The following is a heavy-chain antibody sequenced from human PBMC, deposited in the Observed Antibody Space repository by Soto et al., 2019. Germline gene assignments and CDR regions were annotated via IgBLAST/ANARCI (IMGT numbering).Heavy chain of an antibody. CDR2: ARNKVNGYTT. J-gene: IGHJ4*02. V-gene: IGHV3-72*01. Sequence: LRLSCVASGFTFSDHYMDWVRQAPGKGLEWVGRARNKVNGYTTANAASVKGRFTISRDDSKNSLYLQMNSLKTEDTAVYFCARLMGTSFDIWGQGTLVTVSS. D-gene: IGHD2-8*01. CDR1: GFTFSDHY. CDR3: ARLMGTSFDI.